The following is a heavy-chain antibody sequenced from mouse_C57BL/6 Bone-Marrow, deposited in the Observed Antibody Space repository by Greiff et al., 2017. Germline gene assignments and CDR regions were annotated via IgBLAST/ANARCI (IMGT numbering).Heavy chain of an antibody. D-gene: IGHD2-14*01. J-gene: IGHJ4*01. CDR3: ARVRY. CDR2: INPSSGYT. Sequence: QVQLQQSGAELAKPGASVKLSCKASGYTFTSYWMHWVKQRPGQGLEWIGYINPSSGYTKYNQKFKDKATLTADKYSSTSYMQLRSLTYEDSAVYYCARVRYWGQGTSVTVSS. V-gene: IGHV1-7*01. CDR1: GYTFTSYW.